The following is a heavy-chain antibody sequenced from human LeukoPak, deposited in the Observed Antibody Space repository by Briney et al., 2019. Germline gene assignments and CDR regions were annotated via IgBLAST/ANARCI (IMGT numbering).Heavy chain of an antibody. CDR2: ITGSGDRT. J-gene: IGHJ4*02. V-gene: IGHV3-23*01. Sequence: GGSLRLSCAASGFSFNSFSMNWVRQAPGKGLEWVSSITGSGDRTYYADSVKGRFTISRDNSKNTLYLQMNSLRADETAVYYCASRPRADMGPLDFWGQGTLVTVSS. CDR3: ASRPRADMGPLDF. CDR1: GFSFNSFS. D-gene: IGHD1-14*01.